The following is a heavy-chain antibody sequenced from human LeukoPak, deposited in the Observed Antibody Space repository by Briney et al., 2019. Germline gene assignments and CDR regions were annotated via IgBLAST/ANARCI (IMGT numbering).Heavy chain of an antibody. CDR1: GYTFTSYD. V-gene: IGHV1-8*01. Sequence: ASVKVSCKASGYTFTSYDINWVRQATGQGLEWMGWMNPNSGNTGYAQKFQGRVTMTRNTSISTAYMELSSLRSEDTAVYYCARVDILTGFLGWYNWFDPWGQGTLVTVSS. J-gene: IGHJ5*02. CDR3: ARVDILTGFLGWYNWFDP. CDR2: MNPNSGNT. D-gene: IGHD3-9*01.